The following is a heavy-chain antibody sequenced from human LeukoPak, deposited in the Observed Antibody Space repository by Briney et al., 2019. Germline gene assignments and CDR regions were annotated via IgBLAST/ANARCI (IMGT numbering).Heavy chain of an antibody. V-gene: IGHV3-21*01. CDR3: ARGTGLFDY. J-gene: IGHJ4*02. CDR1: GFTVSSNY. D-gene: IGHD1-1*01. Sequence: PGGSLRLSCAASGFTVSSNYMSWVRQAPGKGLEWVSSLSSASSFIYYADSVKGRFTISRDNAKNSLYLQMNSLRAEDTAVYYCARGTGLFDYWGQGTLVTVSS. CDR2: LSSASSFI.